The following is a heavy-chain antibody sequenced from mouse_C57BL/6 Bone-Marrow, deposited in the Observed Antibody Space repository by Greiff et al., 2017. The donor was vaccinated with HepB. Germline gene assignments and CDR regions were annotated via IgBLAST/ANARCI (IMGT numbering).Heavy chain of an antibody. CDR3: ASLVDYYGSRGFAY. Sequence: QVQLQQSGPGLVQPSQSLSITCTVSGFSLTSYGVHWVRQSPGKGLEWLGVIWSGGSTDYNAAFISRLSISKDNSKSQVFVKMNSLQADDTAIYYCASLVDYYGSRGFAYWGQGTLVTVSA. D-gene: IGHD1-1*01. V-gene: IGHV2-2*01. CDR1: GFSLTSYG. CDR2: IWSGGST. J-gene: IGHJ3*01.